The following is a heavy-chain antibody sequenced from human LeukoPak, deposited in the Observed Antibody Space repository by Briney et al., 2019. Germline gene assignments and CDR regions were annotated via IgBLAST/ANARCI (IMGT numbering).Heavy chain of an antibody. J-gene: IGHJ5*02. Sequence: KPSETLSLTCAVYGGSFSGYYWSWIRQPPGKGLEWIGEITHRGSTNYNPSLKSRVTISVDTSKNQFSLKLNSVTAADTAVYYCARYDTVATNWFDPWGQGTLVTVSS. CDR2: ITHRGST. CDR1: GGSFSGYY. CDR3: ARYDTVATNWFDP. D-gene: IGHD5-12*01. V-gene: IGHV4-34*01.